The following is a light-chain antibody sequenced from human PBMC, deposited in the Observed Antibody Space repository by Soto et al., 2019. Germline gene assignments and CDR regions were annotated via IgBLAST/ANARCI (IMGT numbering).Light chain of an antibody. CDR1: QTIMTY. Sequence: DIQMTHSPSSLSASVLDEVTITCRASQTIMTYLNWYQLKPGKPPRLLIYAASSLQSGVPSRFSGSGSGTDFTLTISSLQPEDFATYSCQKSYNSPQKFGQGTKVDIK. J-gene: IGKJ1*01. CDR2: AAS. CDR3: QKSYNSPQK. V-gene: IGKV1-39*01.